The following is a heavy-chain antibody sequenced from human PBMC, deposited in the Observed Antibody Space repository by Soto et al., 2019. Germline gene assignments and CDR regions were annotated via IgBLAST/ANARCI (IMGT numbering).Heavy chain of an antibody. J-gene: IGHJ4*02. V-gene: IGHV3-49*03. CDR3: TPTSYFDQSDY. CDR1: GFTFGDYA. Sequence: EVQLVESGGGLVQPGRSLRLSCTASGFTFGDYAMSWFRQAPGKGLEWVGFIRSKAYGGTTEYAASVKGRFTISRDDSKSIAYLQMNSLKTEDTAVYYCTPTSYFDQSDYWGQGTLVTVSS. CDR2: IRSKAYGGTT. D-gene: IGHD3-9*01.